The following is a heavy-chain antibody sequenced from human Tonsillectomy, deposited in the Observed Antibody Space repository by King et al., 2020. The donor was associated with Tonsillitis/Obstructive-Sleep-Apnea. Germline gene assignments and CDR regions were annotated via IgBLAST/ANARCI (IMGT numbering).Heavy chain of an antibody. CDR1: GGSIISSKW. CDR2: ISHIGST. V-gene: IGHV4-4*02. J-gene: IGHJ6*03. Sequence: LQLQESGPGRVKPSGTLSLTCAVSGGSIISSKWWGWVGQPPGKGLEGMGEISHIGSTNHNPALNVGVTIIADRAKNQFCLKMGFVTAADTAVYYCARVVRGVIQYYYYYMDVWGKGTTVTVS. D-gene: IGHD3-10*01. CDR3: ARVVRGVIQYYYYYMDV.